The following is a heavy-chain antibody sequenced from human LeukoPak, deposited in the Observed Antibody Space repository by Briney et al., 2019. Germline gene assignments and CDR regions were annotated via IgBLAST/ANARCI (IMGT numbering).Heavy chain of an antibody. J-gene: IGHJ3*01. CDR2: INPYNGNI. CDR3: ARGGSSGWYGVGAFDV. V-gene: IGHV1-18*04. D-gene: IGHD6-19*01. Sequence: ASVKVSCKASGYTFTGYYMHWVRQAPGQGLEWIGWINPYNGNINSAQKLQGRVIMTTDTSTTTAHMELMSLTSDDTAVYYCARGGSSGWYGVGAFDVWGQGTMVIVSS. CDR1: GYTFTGYY.